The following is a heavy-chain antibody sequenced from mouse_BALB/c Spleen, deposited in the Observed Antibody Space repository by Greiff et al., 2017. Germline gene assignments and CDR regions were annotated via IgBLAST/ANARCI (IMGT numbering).Heavy chain of an antibody. J-gene: IGHJ1*01. D-gene: IGHD1-2*01. V-gene: IGHV2-2*02. CDR3: ARLTRTTARYFDV. CDR2: IWSGGST. Sequence: VQLQQSGPGLVQPSQSLSITCTVSGFSLTSYGVHWVRQSPGKGLEWLGVIWSGGSTDYNAAFISRLSISKDNSKSQVFFKMNSLQANDTAIYYCARLTRTTARYFDVWGAGTTVTVSS. CDR1: GFSLTSYG.